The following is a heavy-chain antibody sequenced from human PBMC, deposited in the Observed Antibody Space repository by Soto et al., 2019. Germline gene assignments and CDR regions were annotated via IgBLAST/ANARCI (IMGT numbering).Heavy chain of an antibody. CDR1: GCSISSGDSY. Sequence: SETLSLTCTVSGCSISSGDSYWGGIRQHPGKGLEWIGNIYYSGTTYYNPSLKSRLSISVDTSKSQFSLKVNSVTAADTAVYYWARYRVRALARFDYSGQGSLVTVDS. V-gene: IGHV4-31*03. CDR2: IYYSGTT. D-gene: IGHD3-10*01. CDR3: ARYRVRALARFDY. J-gene: IGHJ4*02.